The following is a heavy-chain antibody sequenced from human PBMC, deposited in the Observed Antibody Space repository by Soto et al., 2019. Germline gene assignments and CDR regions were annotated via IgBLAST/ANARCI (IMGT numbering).Heavy chain of an antibody. CDR2: ISGSGGST. V-gene: IGHV3-23*01. CDR1: GFTFSSYA. CDR3: AKDPHGDYLLNWFDP. D-gene: IGHD4-17*01. J-gene: IGHJ5*02. Sequence: EVQLLESGGGLVQPGGSLRLSCAASGFTFSSYAMSWVRQAPGKGLEWVSVISGSGGSTYYADSVKGRFTISSDNSKNTLYLQMNSLRAEDTAVYYCAKDPHGDYLLNWFDPWGQGTLVTVSS.